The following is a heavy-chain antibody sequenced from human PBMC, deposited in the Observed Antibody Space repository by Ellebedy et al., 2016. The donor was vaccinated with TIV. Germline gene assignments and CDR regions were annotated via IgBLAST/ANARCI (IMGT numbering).Heavy chain of an antibody. J-gene: IGHJ5*02. Sequence: GESLKISCAASGFNFRCYWMTWVRQAPGKGLEWVAKIRQEGDEIYYVESVKGGFTISRDNAKNSLFLQINSLRVENKAVYYCARRASYGDYAVQVNPWFDPWGQGTLVTVSS. V-gene: IGHV3-7*01. CDR2: IRQEGDEI. D-gene: IGHD4-17*01. CDR1: GFNFRCYW. CDR3: ARRASYGDYAVQVNPWFDP.